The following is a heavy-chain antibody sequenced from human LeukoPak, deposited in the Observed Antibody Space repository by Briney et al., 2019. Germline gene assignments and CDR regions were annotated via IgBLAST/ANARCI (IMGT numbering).Heavy chain of an antibody. Sequence: GESLKISCLGSGYTFTSYWIAWVRPMPGEGLEWMGIIYPGDSDTRYSPSFPGQATTSADKSISTAFLQWSSLKASDSAMYYCASLRSYSDAFDIWGQGTMVTVSS. D-gene: IGHD2-21*01. J-gene: IGHJ3*02. V-gene: IGHV5-51*01. CDR1: GYTFTSYW. CDR2: IYPGDSDT. CDR3: ASLRSYSDAFDI.